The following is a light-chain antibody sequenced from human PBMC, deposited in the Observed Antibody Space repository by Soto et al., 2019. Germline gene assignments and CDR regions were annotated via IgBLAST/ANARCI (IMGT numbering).Light chain of an antibody. Sequence: ENVLTQSPDTLSVYPGEGATLSCRASQSVTTGYLAWYQQKPGQAPRPLIYGTSSRATGVPDRFRASGSATDFTLTITRLEPEDFAVYYCQQFGDSLWTFGQGTRVEIK. CDR1: QSVTTGY. CDR3: QQFGDSLWT. CDR2: GTS. J-gene: IGKJ1*01. V-gene: IGKV3-20*01.